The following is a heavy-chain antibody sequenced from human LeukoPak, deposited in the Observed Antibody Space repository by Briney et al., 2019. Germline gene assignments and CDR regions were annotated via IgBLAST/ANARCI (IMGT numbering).Heavy chain of an antibody. CDR2: IYYTGST. CDR1: GGSISSYY. CDR3: ARVDSSNWYDSRGYFDY. J-gene: IGHJ4*02. D-gene: IGHD6-13*01. Sequence: SETLSLTCTVSGGSISSYYWSWIRQPPGKGLEWIGYIYYTGSTNYNPSLKSRVTISIDTSKNQFSLKLRSVTAADTAVYYCARVDSSNWYDSRGYFDYWGQGTLVTVSS. V-gene: IGHV4-59*01.